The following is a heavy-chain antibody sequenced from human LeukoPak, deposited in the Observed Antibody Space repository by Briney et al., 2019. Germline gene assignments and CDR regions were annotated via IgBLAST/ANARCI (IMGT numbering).Heavy chain of an antibody. V-gene: IGHV3-74*01. Sequence: GALRLSCAASGFTFSSYWMHWVRQAPGKGLVWVSRINTDGSSTSYADSVKGRFTISRDNAKNTLYLQMNSLRAEDTAVYYCARGGIAAAGTSSAGGYYYMDVWGKGTTVTVSS. CDR1: GFTFSSYW. J-gene: IGHJ6*03. D-gene: IGHD6-13*01. CDR2: INTDGSST. CDR3: ARGGIAAAGTSSAGGYYYMDV.